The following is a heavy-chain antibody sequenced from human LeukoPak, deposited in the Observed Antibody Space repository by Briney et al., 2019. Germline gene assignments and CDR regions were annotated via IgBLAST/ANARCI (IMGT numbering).Heavy chain of an antibody. J-gene: IGHJ4*02. Sequence: GGSLRLSCAASGFTFSSYSMNWVRQAPGKGLEWVSSISSSSDYIYYADSVKGRFTISRDNAKNSLYLQMNSLRAEDTAVYYCARAALFSLGCSGGSCYSDYWGQGTLVTVSS. CDR2: ISSSSDYI. D-gene: IGHD2-15*01. CDR3: ARAALFSLGCSGGSCYSDY. V-gene: IGHV3-21*01. CDR1: GFTFSSYS.